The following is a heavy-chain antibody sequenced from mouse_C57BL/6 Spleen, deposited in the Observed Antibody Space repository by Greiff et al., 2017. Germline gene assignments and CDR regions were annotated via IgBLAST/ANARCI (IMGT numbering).Heavy chain of an antibody. J-gene: IGHJ1*03. CDR2: FHPYNDDT. CDR3: ARGGLRRSLYGYFDV. Sequence: VQLQQSGAELVKPGASVKMSCKASGYTFTTYPIEWMKQNHGKSLEWIGNFHPYNDDTKYNDKFKGKATLTVEKTSSTVYLGLSRLTSDDSSVYYCARGGLRRSLYGYFDVWGTGTTVTVSS. D-gene: IGHD2-4*01. V-gene: IGHV1-47*01. CDR1: GYTFTTYP.